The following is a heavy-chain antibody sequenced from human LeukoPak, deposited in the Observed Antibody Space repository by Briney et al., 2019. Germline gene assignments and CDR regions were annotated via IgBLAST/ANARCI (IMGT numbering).Heavy chain of an antibody. D-gene: IGHD5-18*01. J-gene: IGHJ4*02. V-gene: IGHV4-59*12. CDR2: IYYSGST. CDR3: ARENRGSNYGWYFDY. CDR1: GGSISSYY. Sequence: PSETLSLTCTVSGGSISSYYWSWIRQPPGKGLEWIGYIYYSGSTNYNPSLKSRVTISVDTSKNQFSLKLNSVTATDTAVYYCARENRGSNYGWYFDYWGQGTLVTVSS.